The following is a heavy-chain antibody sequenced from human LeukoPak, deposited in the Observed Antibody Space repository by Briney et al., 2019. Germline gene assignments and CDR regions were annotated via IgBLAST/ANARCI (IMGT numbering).Heavy chain of an antibody. CDR2: INAGNGNT. D-gene: IGHD6-13*01. J-gene: IGHJ3*02. CDR1: GYTFTSYA. CDR3: ARDDSSRQKHTYAFDI. V-gene: IGHV1-3*01. Sequence: GASVKVSCKASGYTFTSYAMHWVRQAPGQRLEWMGWINAGNGNTKYSQKFQGRVTITRDTSASTAYMELSSLRSEDTAVYYCARDDSSRQKHTYAFDIWGQGTMVTVSS.